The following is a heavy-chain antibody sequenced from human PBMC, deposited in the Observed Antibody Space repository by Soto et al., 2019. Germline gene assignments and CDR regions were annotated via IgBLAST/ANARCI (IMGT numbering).Heavy chain of an antibody. CDR1: GGSISSYY. V-gene: IGHV4-59*01. D-gene: IGHD6-25*01. CDR2: IYYSGST. Sequence: SETLSLTCTVSGGSISSYYWSWIRQPPGKGLEWIGYIYYSGSTNYNPSLKSRVTISVDTSKNQFSLKLSSVTAADTAVYYCARLHEGSSGWDNRFDAWGQGPLGTVSS. J-gene: IGHJ5*02. CDR3: ARLHEGSSGWDNRFDA.